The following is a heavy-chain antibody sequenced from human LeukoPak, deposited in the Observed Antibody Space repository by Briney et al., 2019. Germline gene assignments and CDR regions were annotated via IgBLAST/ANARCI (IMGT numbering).Heavy chain of an antibody. J-gene: IGHJ4*02. CDR3: AREGSGVDY. CDR1: GGSISSGGYY. Sequence: SETLSLTCAVSGGSISSGGYYWSWIRQPPGKGLEWIGYIYYSGSTNYNPSLKSRVTISVDTSVNQFSLKLSSVTAADTAVYYCAREGSGVDYWGQGTLVTVSS. CDR2: IYYSGST. V-gene: IGHV4-61*08.